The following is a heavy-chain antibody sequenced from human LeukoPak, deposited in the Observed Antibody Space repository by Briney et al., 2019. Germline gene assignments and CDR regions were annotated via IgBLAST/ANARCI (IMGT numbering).Heavy chain of an antibody. V-gene: IGHV4-61*02. CDR2: TYTSGST. CDR1: GGSISSGSYY. D-gene: IGHD2-2*01. J-gene: IGHJ5*02. Sequence: PSQTLSLTCTVSGGSISSGSYYWSWIRQPAGKGLEWIGRTYTSGSTNYNPSLKSRVTISVDTSKNQFSLKLSSVTAADTAVYYCARGIVVVPAAMKGQDWFDPWGQGTLVTVSS. CDR3: ARGIVVVPAAMKGQDWFDP.